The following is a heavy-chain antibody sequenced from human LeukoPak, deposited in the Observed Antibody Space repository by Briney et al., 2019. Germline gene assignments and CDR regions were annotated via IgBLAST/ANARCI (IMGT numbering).Heavy chain of an antibody. Sequence: GGSLRLSCAASGFTFSSYAMSWVRQAPGKGLEWVSGISGSGVSTYYADSVKGRFTISRDNAKNSLYLQMNSLRDEDTAVYYCVRDTMTGFWGQGTLVTVSS. D-gene: IGHD3-22*01. J-gene: IGHJ4*02. CDR1: GFTFSSYA. CDR2: ISGSGVST. CDR3: VRDTMTGF. V-gene: IGHV3-23*01.